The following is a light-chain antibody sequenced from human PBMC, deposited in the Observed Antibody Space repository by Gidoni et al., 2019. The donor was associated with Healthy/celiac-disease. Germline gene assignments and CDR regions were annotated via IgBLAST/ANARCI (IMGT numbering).Light chain of an antibody. CDR3: QQANSFPPT. CDR2: AAS. J-gene: IGKJ1*01. CDR1: QGIINW. Sequence: DIQMTQSPTSVSASVGDRVTITCRESQGIINWLAWYQQKPGNDPKLLNYAASSLQCGVPQRFSGSGSGTDFTLTISSLQPEDFATYYCQQANSFPPTFGQGTKVEIK. V-gene: IGKV1-12*01.